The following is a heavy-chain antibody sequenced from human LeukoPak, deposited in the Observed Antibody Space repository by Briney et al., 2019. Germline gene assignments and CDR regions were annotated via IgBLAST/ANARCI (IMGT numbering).Heavy chain of an antibody. Sequence: ASVKVSCKASGYTPTSYDINWVRQATGQGLEWMGWMNPNSGNTRYAQKFQGRVTMTRNTSISTAYMELSSLRSEDTAVYYCARMGDSSLRGLDYYYGMDVWGQGTTVTVSS. D-gene: IGHD6-13*01. V-gene: IGHV1-8*01. CDR1: GYTPTSYD. CDR3: ARMGDSSLRGLDYYYGMDV. CDR2: MNPNSGNT. J-gene: IGHJ6*02.